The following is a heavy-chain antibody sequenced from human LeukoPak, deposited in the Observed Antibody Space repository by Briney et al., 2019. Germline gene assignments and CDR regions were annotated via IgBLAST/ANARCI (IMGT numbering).Heavy chain of an antibody. Sequence: ASVKLSCKASGYTFTGYYMHWVRQAPGQRLEWMGWVNPNTGGTDYAQKFQGRVTMTRDTSISTAYMELSRLRSDDTAVYYCARDLSGYVDYWGQGTLVTVSS. D-gene: IGHD5-12*01. CDR3: ARDLSGYVDY. J-gene: IGHJ4*02. CDR1: GYTFTGYY. V-gene: IGHV1-2*02. CDR2: VNPNTGGT.